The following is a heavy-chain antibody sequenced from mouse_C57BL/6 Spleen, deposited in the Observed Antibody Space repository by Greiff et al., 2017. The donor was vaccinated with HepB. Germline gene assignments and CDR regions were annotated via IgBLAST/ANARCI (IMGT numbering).Heavy chain of an antibody. CDR1: GYTFTSYW. V-gene: IGHV1-72*01. CDR3: ARQGEGGKWYFDV. D-gene: IGHD1-1*01. Sequence: QVQLQQPGAELVKPGASVKLSCKASGYTFTSYWMHWVKQRPGRGLEWIGRIDPNSGGTKYNEKFKSKATLTVDKPSSTAYMQLSSLTSEDSAVYYGARQGEGGKWYFDVWGTGTTVTVSS. J-gene: IGHJ1*03. CDR2: IDPNSGGT.